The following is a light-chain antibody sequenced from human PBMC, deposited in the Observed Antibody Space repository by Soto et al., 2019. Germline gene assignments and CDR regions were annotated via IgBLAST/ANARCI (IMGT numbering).Light chain of an antibody. V-gene: IGKV3-15*01. J-gene: IGKJ4*01. CDR2: GAS. CDR1: QSIGSN. CDR3: QQYDNWPPT. Sequence: EIVMTQSPATLSVSPGKRATLSCRASQSIGSNLAWYQQRPGRGPRLLIYGASTRATGIPARFRGSGSGTEFTLNINGLESEDFVVYYCQQYDNWPPTFGGGTKVDIK.